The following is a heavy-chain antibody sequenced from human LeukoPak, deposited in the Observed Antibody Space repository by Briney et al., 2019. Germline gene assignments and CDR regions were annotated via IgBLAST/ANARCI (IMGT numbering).Heavy chain of an antibody. CDR3: AKKVYYYYYMDV. V-gene: IGHV3-23*01. Sequence: PGGSLRLSCAASGFAFSSYAMSWVRQAPGRGLEWVSAISGSGGSTYYADSVKGRFTISRDNSKNTLYLQMNSLRAEDTAVYYCAKKVYYYYYMDVWGKGTTVTVSS. CDR2: ISGSGGST. CDR1: GFAFSSYA. J-gene: IGHJ6*03.